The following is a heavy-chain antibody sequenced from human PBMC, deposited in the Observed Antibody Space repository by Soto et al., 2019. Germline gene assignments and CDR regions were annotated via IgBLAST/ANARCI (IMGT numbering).Heavy chain of an antibody. CDR1: GFTFSGYW. J-gene: IGHJ4*02. Sequence: EAQLVESGGGLVQPGGSLRLSCAASGFTFSGYWMHWVRQAPERGLVWVSRINGDGSTKSYADSVKGRFTITRDNAKNTLYLQMNRLRAEDTAVYSCVRSREGYNLVADYWGQGTLVTVSS. D-gene: IGHD5-12*01. CDR2: INGDGSTK. CDR3: VRSREGYNLVADY. V-gene: IGHV3-74*01.